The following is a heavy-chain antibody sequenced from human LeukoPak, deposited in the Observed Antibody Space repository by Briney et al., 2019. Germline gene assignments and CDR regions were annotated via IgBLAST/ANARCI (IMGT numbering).Heavy chain of an antibody. J-gene: IGHJ4*02. CDR2: IYSGGST. CDR1: GFTVSSDY. CDR3: ARTDDSSGYYDY. D-gene: IGHD3-22*01. V-gene: IGHV3-66*01. Sequence: PGGSLRLSCAASGFTVSSDYMSWVRQAPGKGLEWVSVIYSGGSTYYADSVKGRFTISRDNSKNTLYLQMNSLRAEDTAVYYCARTDDSSGYYDYWGQGTLVTVSS.